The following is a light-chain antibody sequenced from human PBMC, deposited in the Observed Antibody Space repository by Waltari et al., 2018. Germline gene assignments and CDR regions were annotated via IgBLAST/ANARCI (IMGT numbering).Light chain of an antibody. Sequence: SLSASLGASVKLTCTLSSGHSSNVIAWFQQQPEKGPRYSMKVNSDGSHRTEDEIPDRFSGSSSGAERYLTISNLQSEDEADYYCQTGGHGTWVFGGGTKLTVL. CDR3: QTGGHGTWV. CDR2: VNSDGSH. CDR1: SGHSSNV. V-gene: IGLV4-69*01. J-gene: IGLJ3*02.